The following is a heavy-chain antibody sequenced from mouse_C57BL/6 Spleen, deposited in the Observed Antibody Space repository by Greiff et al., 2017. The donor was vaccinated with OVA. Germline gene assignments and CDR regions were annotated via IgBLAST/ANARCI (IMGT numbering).Heavy chain of an antibody. CDR1: GYTFTDYE. D-gene: IGHD1-1*01. V-gene: IGHV1-15*01. CDR3: TEYYGSSYGYYAMDY. Sequence: QVQLQQSGAELVRPGASVTLSCKASGYTFTDYEMHWVKQTPVHGLEWIGAIDPETGGTAYNQKFKGKAILTADKSSSTAYMELRSLTSEDSAVYYCTEYYGSSYGYYAMDYWGQGTSVTVSS. J-gene: IGHJ4*01. CDR2: IDPETGGT.